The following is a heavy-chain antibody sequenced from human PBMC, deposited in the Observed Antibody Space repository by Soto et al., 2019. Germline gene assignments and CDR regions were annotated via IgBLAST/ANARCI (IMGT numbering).Heavy chain of an antibody. D-gene: IGHD6-6*01. J-gene: IGHJ4*02. Sequence: QVQLQESGPGLVKASQTLSLICSVSGESISSGGYYWSWIRHHPGQGLEWIGYSSDSESAYYNPSLKSRVTISMDTSKNHFAMKLSSVTAADTAVYYCARASSSSSAADYWGQGTLITVSS. CDR2: SSDSESA. CDR3: ARASSSSSAADY. V-gene: IGHV4-31*03. CDR1: GESISSGGYY.